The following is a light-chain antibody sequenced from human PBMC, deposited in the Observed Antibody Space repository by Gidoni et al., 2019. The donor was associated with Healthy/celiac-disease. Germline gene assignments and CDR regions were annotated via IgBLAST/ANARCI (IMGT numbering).Light chain of an antibody. V-gene: IGKV1-27*01. CDR2: AAS. CDR1: QGISNY. CDR3: QKYNSALT. J-gene: IGKJ5*01. Sequence: DIQMTQSPSSLSASVGDRVTITCRASQGISNYLAWYQQKPGKVPKLLIYAASTLQSGVPSRCSGSGSGTDFTLTISSLQPEDVATYYCQKYNSALTFGQGTRLEIK.